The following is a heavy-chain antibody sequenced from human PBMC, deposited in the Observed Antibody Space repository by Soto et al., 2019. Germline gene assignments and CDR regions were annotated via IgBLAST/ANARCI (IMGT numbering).Heavy chain of an antibody. CDR1: GFTFSSYC. V-gene: IGHV3-23*01. CDR2: TGDGGT. J-gene: IGHJ4*02. Sequence: EVQLLESGGGLVQPGGSLRLSCTASGFTFSSYCMNWVRQAPGKGLEWVSATGDGGTYYADSVRGRFTISRDDSKNTLFLQRHTLTAEDTAVYYCARGSSGWGVDSWGKGTLVTVS. CDR3: ARGSSGWGVDS. D-gene: IGHD6-19*01.